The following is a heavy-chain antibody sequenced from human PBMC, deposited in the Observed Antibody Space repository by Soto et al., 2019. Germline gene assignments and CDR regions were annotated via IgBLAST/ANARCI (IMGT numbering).Heavy chain of an antibody. J-gene: IGHJ6*02. CDR1: GFTFSSYS. CDR2: ISSSSSYI. V-gene: IGHV3-21*01. D-gene: IGHD3-3*01. Sequence: GGSLRLSCAASGFTFSSYSMNWVRQAPGKGLEWVSSISSSSSYIYYADSVKGRFTISRDNAKNSLYLQMNSLRAEDTAVYYCARDLGGFLEWLLPYGMDVWGQGTTVTVSS. CDR3: ARDLGGFLEWLLPYGMDV.